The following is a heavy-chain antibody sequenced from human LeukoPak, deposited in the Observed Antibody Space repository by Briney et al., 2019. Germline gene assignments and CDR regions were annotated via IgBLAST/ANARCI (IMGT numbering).Heavy chain of an antibody. CDR1: GFTFSSYN. CDR2: VSGTSTYI. CDR3: ARDDISGNAFDI. D-gene: IGHD6-19*01. J-gene: IGHJ3*02. Sequence: GGSLRLSCAASGFTFSSYNMNWVRQVPGKGLEWVSSVSGTSTYIYYADSVRGRFTISRDNAKHSLYLQMNSLRAEDTAVYYCARDDISGNAFDIWGQGTLVTVSS. V-gene: IGHV3-21*01.